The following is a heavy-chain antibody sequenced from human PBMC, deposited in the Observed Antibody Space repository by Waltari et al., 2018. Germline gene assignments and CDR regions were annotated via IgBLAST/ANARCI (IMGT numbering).Heavy chain of an antibody. J-gene: IGHJ6*02. V-gene: IGHV1-2*02. CDR3: AREGQWLAAAGTYYGMDV. CDR1: GYTFTGYY. D-gene: IGHD6-13*01. CDR2: INPNRCCT. Sequence: QVQLVQSGAEVKKPGASVKVSCKASGYTFTGYYMHWVRQAPGQGLEWKGWINPNRCCTNDAQKFQGRVTMTRDTSISTAYMELSRLRSDDTAVYYCAREGQWLAAAGTYYGMDVWGQGTTVTVSS.